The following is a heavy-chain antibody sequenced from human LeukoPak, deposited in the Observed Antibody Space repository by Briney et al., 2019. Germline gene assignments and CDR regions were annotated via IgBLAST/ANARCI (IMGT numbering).Heavy chain of an antibody. CDR3: ARHGRDGYNYGHVVYY. J-gene: IGHJ4*02. CDR2: MYYRGST. CDR1: GGSISSSSYY. Sequence: ETLSLTCTVSGGSISSSSYYWGWIRQSPGKGLEWIGSMYYRGSTYYNPSLKSRVTLSVDTPKNQFSLKLSSVTAADTAVYYCARHGRDGYNYGHVVYYWCKGTRVPCSS. V-gene: IGHV4-39*01. D-gene: IGHD5-24*01.